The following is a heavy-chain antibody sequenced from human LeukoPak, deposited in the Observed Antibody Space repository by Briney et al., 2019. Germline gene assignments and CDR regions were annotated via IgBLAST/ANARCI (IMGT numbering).Heavy chain of an antibody. CDR1: GGSISSRGYY. J-gene: IGHJ4*02. Sequence: SQTLSLTCTVSGGSISSRGYYWGWVRQPPGQGLEWIGSIYHSGNPYYRSSLKSRVTISVDTSENQFSLKLRSVTAADTAVYYCARYVVYGSGKYYFDYWGQGTLVTVSS. V-gene: IGHV4-39*01. CDR2: IYHSGNP. CDR3: ARYVVYGSGKYYFDY. D-gene: IGHD3-10*01.